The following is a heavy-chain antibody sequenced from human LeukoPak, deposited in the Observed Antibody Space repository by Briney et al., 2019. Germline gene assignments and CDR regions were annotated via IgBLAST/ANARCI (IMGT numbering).Heavy chain of an antibody. CDR2: ISGSGGST. D-gene: IGHD4-11*01. V-gene: IGHV3-23*01. J-gene: IGHJ4*02. CDR1: GFTFSSCA. CDR3: ARDRDRDMTTVTHSLGY. Sequence: PGGSLRLSCAASGFTFSSCAMSWVRQAPGKGLEWVSAISGSGGSTYYADSVKGRFTISRDNAKNSLYLQMNSLRAEDTAVYYCARDRDRDMTTVTHSLGYWGQGTLVTVSS.